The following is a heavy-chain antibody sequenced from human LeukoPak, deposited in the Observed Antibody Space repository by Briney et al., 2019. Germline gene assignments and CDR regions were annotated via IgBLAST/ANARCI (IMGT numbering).Heavy chain of an antibody. D-gene: IGHD2-2*01. CDR3: ARRLVGSSASQVSDH. CDR2: INDSGVT. Sequence: SSETLSLTCAVYGGSFSGYYWSWIRQSPGEGLEWIGEINDSGVTNCNPSLESRVILSVDTSKNQFSLRLSSVTAADTAVYYCARRLVGSSASQVSDHWGQGTLVTVSS. J-gene: IGHJ4*02. V-gene: IGHV4-34*01. CDR1: GGSFSGYY.